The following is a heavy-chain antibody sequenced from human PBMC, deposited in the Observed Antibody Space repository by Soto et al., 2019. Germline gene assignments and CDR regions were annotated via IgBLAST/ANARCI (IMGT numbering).Heavy chain of an antibody. D-gene: IGHD3-3*01. CDR1: GLTFSSYS. Sequence: XGSLRLSCAASGLTFSSYSMNWVRQAPGKGLEWISYISTTSSSIYYADSVKGRFTISRGNAKNSLFLQMNSLRDEDTAVYYCARKGVAFDYWGQGALVTVSS. CDR3: ARKGVAFDY. V-gene: IGHV3-48*02. CDR2: ISTTSSSI. J-gene: IGHJ4*02.